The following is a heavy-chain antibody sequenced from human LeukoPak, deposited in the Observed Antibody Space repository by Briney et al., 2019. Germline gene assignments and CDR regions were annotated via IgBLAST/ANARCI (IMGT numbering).Heavy chain of an antibody. J-gene: IGHJ4*02. CDR1: GFSFSSYD. Sequence: GGSLRLSCAGSGFSFSSYDMPWVRQATGKVLEWVSAIGSGGDTYYAGSVKGRFTISRESAKNSFYLQMNSLSAGDTAVYFCARAVAGTDEIDSWGQGTLVTVSS. CDR3: ARAVAGTDEIDS. CDR2: IGSGGDT. V-gene: IGHV3-13*01. D-gene: IGHD6-19*01.